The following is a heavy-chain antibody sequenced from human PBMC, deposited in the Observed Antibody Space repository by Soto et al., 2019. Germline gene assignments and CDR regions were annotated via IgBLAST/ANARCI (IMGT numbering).Heavy chain of an antibody. V-gene: IGHV5-10-1*01. Sequence: PGESLKISCKGSGYSFTSYWISWVRQMPGKGLEWMGRIDPSDSYTNYSPSFQGHVTISADKSISTAYLQWSSLKASDTAMYYCARHGDIVVVPAAIPGPDYYYYYGMDVWGQGTTVTVSS. J-gene: IGHJ6*02. CDR1: GYSFTSYW. CDR3: ARHGDIVVVPAAIPGPDYYYYYGMDV. CDR2: IDPSDSYT. D-gene: IGHD2-2*02.